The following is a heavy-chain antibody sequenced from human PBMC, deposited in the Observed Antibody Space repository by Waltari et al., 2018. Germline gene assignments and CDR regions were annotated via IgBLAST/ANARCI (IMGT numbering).Heavy chain of an antibody. V-gene: IGHV3-23*04. Sequence: EVQLVESGGGLVQPGGSLRLSCAASGFTFSSYAMSWVRQAPGKWLGGCSVMSGSGGSTYDADSVKGRFTISRDNSKNTLYLQMNSLRAEDTAVYYCANDYGDYENWFDPWGQGTLVTVSS. J-gene: IGHJ5*02. CDR2: MSGSGGST. D-gene: IGHD4-17*01. CDR3: ANDYGDYENWFDP. CDR1: GFTFSSYA.